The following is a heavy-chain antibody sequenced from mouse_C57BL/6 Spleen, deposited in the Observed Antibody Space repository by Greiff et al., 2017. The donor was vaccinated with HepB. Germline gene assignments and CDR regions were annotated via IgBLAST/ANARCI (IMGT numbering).Heavy chain of an antibody. CDR2: IYPGSGST. J-gene: IGHJ4*01. V-gene: IGHV1-55*01. CDR1: GYTFTSYW. D-gene: IGHD2-1*01. CDR3: AREDGNYRAMDY. Sequence: VQLQQSGAELVKPGASVKMSCKASGYTFTSYWITWVKQRPGQGLEWIGDIYPGSGSTNYNEKFKSKATLTVDTSSSTAYMQLSSLTSEDSAVYYCAREDGNYRAMDYWGQGTSVTVSS.